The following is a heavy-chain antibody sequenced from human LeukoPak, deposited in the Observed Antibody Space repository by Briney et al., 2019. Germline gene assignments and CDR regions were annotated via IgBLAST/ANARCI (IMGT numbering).Heavy chain of an antibody. CDR2: VYYSVTT. J-gene: IGHJ4*02. CDR1: GASISSSRAYY. CDR3: AREVVPAAIDH. Sequence: SETLSLTCTVSGASISSSRAYYWGWIRQPPGKGLEWIANVYYSVTTYYNPSLRGRVSISVDTSQSQVSLRLSSVTAADTAIYYCAREVVPAAIDHWGQGILVTVSS. V-gene: IGHV4-39*07. D-gene: IGHD2-2*01.